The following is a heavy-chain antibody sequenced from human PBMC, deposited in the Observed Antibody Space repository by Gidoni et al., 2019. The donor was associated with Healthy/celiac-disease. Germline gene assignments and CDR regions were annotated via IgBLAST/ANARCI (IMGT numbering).Heavy chain of an antibody. CDR1: GFTSSTYG. D-gene: IGHD3-10*01. V-gene: IGHV3-30*18. J-gene: IGHJ4*02. CDR2: ISYDGSNK. CDR3: AKDAYYYGSGTYRIDY. Sequence: QVQLLESGGGVVQPGRSLRLSCAASGFTSSTYGMHWVRQAPGKGLEWVAIISYDGSNKYYADSVKGRFTIPRDNSKNTLYLQMNSLRAEDTAVYYCAKDAYYYGSGTYRIDYWGQGTLVTVSS.